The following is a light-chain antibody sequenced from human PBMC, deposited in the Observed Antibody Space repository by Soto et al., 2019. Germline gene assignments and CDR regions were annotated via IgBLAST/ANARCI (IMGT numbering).Light chain of an antibody. J-gene: IGKJ4*01. CDR1: ESLGKT. Sequence: EIVLTQSPATLSLSPGDRATLSCRASESLGKTLAWYQQKPGQAPRLLIYDVFKRVTGIPARFSGSGSGTDFTLTISSREPEDVAVYDCQQRNTWPLTFGGGTKVEIK. CDR2: DVF. V-gene: IGKV3-11*01. CDR3: QQRNTWPLT.